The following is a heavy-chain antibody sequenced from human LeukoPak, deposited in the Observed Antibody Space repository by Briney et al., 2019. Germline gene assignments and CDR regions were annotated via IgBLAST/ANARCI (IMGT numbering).Heavy chain of an antibody. CDR2: ISLTGET. Sequence: SETLSLTCGVPGGSISSTNWWSWVRQPPGQGLECIGEISLTGETNYNPSLKSRVTISVDTSKNQFSLKLSSVTAADTAVYYCARVRGEGASWYDYFDYWGQGTLVTVSS. V-gene: IGHV4-4*02. CDR1: GGSISSTNW. J-gene: IGHJ4*02. D-gene: IGHD6-13*01. CDR3: ARVRGEGASWYDYFDY.